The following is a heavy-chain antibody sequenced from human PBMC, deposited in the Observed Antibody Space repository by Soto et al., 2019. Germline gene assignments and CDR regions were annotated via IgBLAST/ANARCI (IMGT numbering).Heavy chain of an antibody. J-gene: IGHJ6*02. CDR1: GGTFSSYA. CDR2: IIPVFGTA. V-gene: IGHV1-69*13. CDR3: ARDWATYYYDSSGYYPLDV. Sequence: SVKVSCKASGGTFSSYAISWVLQAPGQGLEWMGGIIPVFGTANYAQKFQGRVTITADESTSTAYMELSSLRSEDTAVYYCARDWATYYYDSSGYYPLDVWGQGTTVTVSS. D-gene: IGHD3-22*01.